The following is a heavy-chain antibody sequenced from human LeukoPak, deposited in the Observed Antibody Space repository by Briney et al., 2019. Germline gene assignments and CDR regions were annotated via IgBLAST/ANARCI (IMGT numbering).Heavy chain of an antibody. D-gene: IGHD3-3*01. CDR3: ARESNGYFCDYMDV. CDR1: GYTFTSYG. CDR2: INPNSGGT. V-gene: IGHV1-2*02. Sequence: ASVKVSCKASGYTFTSYGISWVRQAPGQGREWMGWINPNSGGTNYAQKFQGRVTMTRDTSISTAYMELSRLRSDDTAVYYCARESNGYFCDYMDVWGKGTTVTVSS. J-gene: IGHJ6*03.